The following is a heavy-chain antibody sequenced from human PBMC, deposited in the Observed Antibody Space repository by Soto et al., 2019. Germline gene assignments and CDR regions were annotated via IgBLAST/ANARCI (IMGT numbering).Heavy chain of an antibody. V-gene: IGHV4-59*01. CDR1: GGSISSYY. D-gene: IGHD2-15*01. CDR2: IYYSGST. CDR3: ARVGRYCSGGSCYRGIDAFDI. Sequence: SETLSLTCTVSGGSISSYYWSWIRQPPGKGLEWIGYIYYSGSTNYNPSLKSRVTISVDTSKNQFSLKLSSVTAADTAVYYCARVGRYCSGGSCYRGIDAFDIWGQGTMVTVSS. J-gene: IGHJ3*02.